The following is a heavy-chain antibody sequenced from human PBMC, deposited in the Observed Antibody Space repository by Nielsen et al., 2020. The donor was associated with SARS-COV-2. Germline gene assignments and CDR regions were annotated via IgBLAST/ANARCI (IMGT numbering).Heavy chain of an antibody. D-gene: IGHD4-17*01. CDR1: GVTITYDD. V-gene: IGHV3-NL1*01. Sequence: GESLKISCGTSGVTITYDDMNWVRQAPGKGLEWVSGISGSGSSTYYADSVKGRFTISRDNSKNTLYLQMNSLRAEDTAVYYCARDLNDYGDYAAASGMDVWGQGTTVTVSS. J-gene: IGHJ6*02. CDR3: ARDLNDYGDYAAASGMDV. CDR2: ISGSGSST.